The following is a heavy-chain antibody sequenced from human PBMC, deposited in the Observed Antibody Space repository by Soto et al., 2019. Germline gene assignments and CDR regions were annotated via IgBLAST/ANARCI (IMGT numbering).Heavy chain of an antibody. CDR3: VSLVGHSWLDH. Sequence: SQTLSLTCAISGDSVSSNSAVWNWIRQSPSRGLEWLGRTYYRSQWHYEYAVFVQSRISIDPDTSKNHFSLQLNSVTPEDTAVDYCVSLVGHSWLDHWGQGTLVTVSS. V-gene: IGHV6-1*01. D-gene: IGHD4-4*01. CDR2: TYYRSQWHY. J-gene: IGHJ4*02. CDR1: GDSVSSNSAV.